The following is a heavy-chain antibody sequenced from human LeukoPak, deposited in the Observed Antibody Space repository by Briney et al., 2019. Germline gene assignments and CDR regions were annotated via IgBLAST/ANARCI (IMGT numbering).Heavy chain of an antibody. CDR2: SSSSGSG. CDR3: ARRIQHYIDY. D-gene: IGHD5-18*01. Sequence: GGSLRLSCAASGFIFSSHEMNWVRQAPGKGLEWVSYSSSSGSGLYADSVKGRFTISRDNSKNTLYLQMNSLRAEDTAVYYCARRIQHYIDYWGQGTLVTVSS. V-gene: IGHV3-48*03. CDR1: GFIFSSHE. J-gene: IGHJ4*02.